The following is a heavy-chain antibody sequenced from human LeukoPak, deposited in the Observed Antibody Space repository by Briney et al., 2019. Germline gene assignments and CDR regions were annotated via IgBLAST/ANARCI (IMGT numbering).Heavy chain of an antibody. CDR3: ASRSRSVTVTPYGMDV. D-gene: IGHD4-11*01. J-gene: IGHJ6*02. CDR1: GGSFSGYY. V-gene: IGHV4-34*01. Sequence: SETLSLTCAVYGGSFSGYYWSWIRQPPGKGLEWIGEINHSGSTNYNPSLKSRVTISVDTSKNQFSLKLSSVTAADTAVYYCASRSRSVTVTPYGMDVWGQGTTVTVSS. CDR2: INHSGST.